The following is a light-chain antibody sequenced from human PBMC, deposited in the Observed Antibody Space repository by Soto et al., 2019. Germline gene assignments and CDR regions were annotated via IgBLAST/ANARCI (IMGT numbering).Light chain of an antibody. J-gene: IGLJ3*02. Sequence: QAVVTQPPSASGSPGQSVTISCTGTSSDVGAYNYVSWYQQHPGKAPKLIIYEVTKRPSGVPDRFSGSKSGNTASLTVSGLQAEDEADYYCNSYAGSKNFGVFGGGTKLTVL. CDR2: EVT. CDR3: NSYAGSKNFGV. V-gene: IGLV2-8*01. CDR1: SSDVGAYNY.